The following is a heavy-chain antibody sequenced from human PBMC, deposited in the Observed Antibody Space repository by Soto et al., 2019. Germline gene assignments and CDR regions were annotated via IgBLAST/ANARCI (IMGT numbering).Heavy chain of an antibody. J-gene: IGHJ4*02. V-gene: IGHV3-23*01. D-gene: IGHD6-19*01. CDR2: ISGSGA. CDR1: GFTFSNYP. CDR3: AKDSWGGTVSGWSHDS. Sequence: GSLRLSCAGSGFTFSNYPMSWVRQAPGKGLEWVSVISGSGAFYADSVKGRFTISRDHSKNTLYLQMNSLRGDDTAVYYCAKDSWGGTVSGWSHDSWSQGTLVTVSS.